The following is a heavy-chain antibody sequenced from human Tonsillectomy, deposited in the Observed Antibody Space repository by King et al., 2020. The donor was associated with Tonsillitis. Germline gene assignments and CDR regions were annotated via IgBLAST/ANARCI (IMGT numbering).Heavy chain of an antibody. CDR2: IYPGDSDT. CDR3: ARYASGSGGDY. D-gene: IGHD3-10*01. J-gene: IGHJ4*02. V-gene: IGHV5-51*01. Sequence: DVQLVESGAEVKKPGESLKISCQSSGYNFITYSIGWVRQMPGKGLEWMGFIYPGDSDTRYSPSFQGQVTISADKSLSTAYLQWSSLKASDTAMYYCARYASGSGGDYWGQGTLVTVSS. CDR1: GYNFITYS.